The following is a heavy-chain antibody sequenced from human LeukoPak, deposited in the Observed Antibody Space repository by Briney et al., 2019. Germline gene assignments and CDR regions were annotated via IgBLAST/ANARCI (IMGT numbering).Heavy chain of an antibody. CDR2: IYYRGST. CDR3: ARKDCSGGSCYPAVGY. J-gene: IGHJ4*02. CDR1: GGSISRYY. V-gene: IGHV4-59*08. D-gene: IGHD2-15*01. Sequence: SETLSLTCTVSGGSISRYYWSWIRQPPGKGLEWIGSIYYRGSTNYNPSLKSRVTISVDSSKNQFSLKLSSVTAADTAVYYCARKDCSGGSCYPAVGYWGQGTLVTVSS.